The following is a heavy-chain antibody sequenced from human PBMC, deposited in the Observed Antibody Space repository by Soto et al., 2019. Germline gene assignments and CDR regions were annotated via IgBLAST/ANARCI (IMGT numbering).Heavy chain of an antibody. CDR1: GFTFSSYG. CDR2: IWYDGSNK. V-gene: IGHV3-33*01. Sequence: QVQLVESGGGVVQPGRSLRLSCAASGFTFSSYGMHWVRQAPGKGLEWVALIWYDGSNKYYGDSVKGRFTISRDNSKNTLYLQMNSLRAEDTAVYYCARDLVDCTSTTCYTDGMDVWGQGTTVTVSS. J-gene: IGHJ6*02. D-gene: IGHD2-2*02. CDR3: ARDLVDCTSTTCYTDGMDV.